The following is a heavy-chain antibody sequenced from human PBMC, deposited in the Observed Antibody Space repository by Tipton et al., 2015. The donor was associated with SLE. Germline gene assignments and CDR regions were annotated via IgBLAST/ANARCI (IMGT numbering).Heavy chain of an antibody. CDR3: ARAGDRRDGYNFALTY. V-gene: IGHV4-61*02. Sequence: TLSLTCTVSGASISSGDYHWSWIRQPAGKGLEWIGRIHSRGSTDYNPSLTSRVSISVDTSKNQFSLTLSSVTAADTAVYYCARAGDRRDGYNFALTYWGQGTLVTVSS. D-gene: IGHD5-24*01. CDR2: IHSRGST. J-gene: IGHJ4*02. CDR1: GASISSGDYH.